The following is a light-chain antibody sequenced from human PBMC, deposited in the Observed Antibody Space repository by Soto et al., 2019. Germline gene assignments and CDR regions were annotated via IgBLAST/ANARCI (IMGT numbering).Light chain of an antibody. V-gene: IGKV3-20*01. CDR3: QQYMSSVT. Sequence: EIVLTQSPGSLSLSPGQRATLSCRASQSVDTTFFAWYQKKPGQAPRLLIQGASKRATGIPDRFSGSGSGTDITLIISRLEPEDFAVYYCQQYMSSVTLGKGTNVEIK. CDR1: QSVDTTF. CDR2: GAS. J-gene: IGKJ1*01.